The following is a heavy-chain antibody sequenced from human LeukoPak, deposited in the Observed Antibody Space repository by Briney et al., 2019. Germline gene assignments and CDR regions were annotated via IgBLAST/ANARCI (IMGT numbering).Heavy chain of an antibody. J-gene: IGHJ4*02. D-gene: IGHD1/OR15-1a*01. CDR3: VKDYNWNIFHY. V-gene: IGHV3-64D*09. CDR2: ISRNGGST. CDR1: GFTFSSYA. Sequence: PGGSLRLSCSASGFTFSSYAMHWVRQAPGKGLEYVSGISRNGGSTYYADSVKGRFTISRDNSKNTLYLQMSSLRADDTAVYYCVKDYNWNIFHYWGQGTLVTVSS.